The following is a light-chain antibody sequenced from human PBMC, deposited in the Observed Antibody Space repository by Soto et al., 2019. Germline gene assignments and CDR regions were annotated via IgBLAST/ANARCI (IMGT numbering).Light chain of an antibody. CDR1: QSRGSNF. CDR3: QLYGISPH. CDR2: ASS. J-gene: IGKJ5*01. V-gene: IGKV3-20*01. Sequence: IVGTHYPGTLSFSSGEIATLSVKTSQSRGSNFLAWYQHKPGQAPRLLIYASSNRATGIPDRFSGSASGTDFTLTINRLEPEDFAVYYCQLYGISPHFGQGTRLEIK.